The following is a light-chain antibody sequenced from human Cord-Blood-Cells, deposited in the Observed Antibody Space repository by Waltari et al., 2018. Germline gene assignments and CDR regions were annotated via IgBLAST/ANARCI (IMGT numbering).Light chain of an antibody. V-gene: IGKV3-15*01. J-gene: IGKJ3*01. CDR3: QQYNNWPPFT. Sequence: EIVMTQSPAPLSVSPGERATLSCSASQSVSSNLAWYQQKPGQAPRLLIYGASTRATGMPARFSGSGSGTEFTLTIRSLQSEDCAVYYCQQYNNWPPFTFGPGTKVDIK. CDR1: QSVSSN. CDR2: GAS.